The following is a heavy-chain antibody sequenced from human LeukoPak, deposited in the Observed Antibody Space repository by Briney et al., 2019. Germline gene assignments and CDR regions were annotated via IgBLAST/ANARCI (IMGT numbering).Heavy chain of an antibody. CDR3: ARLPGPYTPSRFDF. CDR1: GYTLTGYY. Sequence: ASVKVSCKTSGYTLTGYYLHWVRQAPGQRPEWMGRIDPDSGGTHYGQKFQGRVTVTRDTSITTVYMELSGLTSDDTAVYYCARLPGPYTPSRFDFLGQGTLVTVSS. D-gene: IGHD2-2*02. J-gene: IGHJ4*02. CDR2: IDPDSGGT. V-gene: IGHV1-2*02.